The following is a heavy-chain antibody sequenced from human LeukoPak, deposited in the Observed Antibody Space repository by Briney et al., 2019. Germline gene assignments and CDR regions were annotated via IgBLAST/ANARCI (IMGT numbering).Heavy chain of an antibody. CDR1: GGSFSGYY. Sequence: SETLSLTCAVYGGSFSGYYWSWIRQPPEKGLEWIGEINHSGSTNYNPSLKSRVTISVDTSKNQFSLKLSSVTAADTAVYYCARGYSSSWYYYFDYWGQGTLVTVSS. CDR3: ARGYSSSWYYYFDY. D-gene: IGHD6-13*01. CDR2: INHSGST. J-gene: IGHJ4*02. V-gene: IGHV4-34*01.